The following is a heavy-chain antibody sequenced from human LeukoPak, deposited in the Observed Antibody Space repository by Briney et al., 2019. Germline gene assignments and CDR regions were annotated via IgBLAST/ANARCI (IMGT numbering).Heavy chain of an antibody. D-gene: IGHD4-11*01. CDR3: ARDNYSNAIDY. CDR1: GYTFSDYG. CDR2: INPYNGNT. Sequence: ASVKVSCKASGYTFSDYGITWVRQAPGQGLEWMGWINPYNGNTNYAQTLQGRVTMTTDTSTSTVYMELRSLKSNDTAVYYCARDNYSNAIDYWGQGTLVTVSS. V-gene: IGHV1-18*01. J-gene: IGHJ4*02.